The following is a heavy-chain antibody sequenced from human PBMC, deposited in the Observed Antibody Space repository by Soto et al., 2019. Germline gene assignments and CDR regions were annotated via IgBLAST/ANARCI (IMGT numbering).Heavy chain of an antibody. CDR3: ARGQVVTDDSSGYYDYYYGMDV. Sequence: SETLSLTCTVSGGSISSGGYYWSWIRQHPGKGLEWIGYIYYSGSTYYNPSLKSRVTISVDTSKNQFSLKLSSVTAADTAVYYCARGQVVTDDSSGYYDYYYGMDVWGQGTTVTVS. D-gene: IGHD3-22*01. V-gene: IGHV4-31*03. CDR2: IYYSGST. J-gene: IGHJ6*02. CDR1: GGSISSGGYY.